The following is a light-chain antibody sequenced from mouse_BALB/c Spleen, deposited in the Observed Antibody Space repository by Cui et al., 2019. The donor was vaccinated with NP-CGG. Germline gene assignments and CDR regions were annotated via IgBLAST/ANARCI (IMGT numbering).Light chain of an antibody. V-gene: IGLV1*01. CDR1: TGAVTTSNY. Sequence: QAVVTQESALTTSPGETVTLTCRSSTGAVTTSNYANWVQEKPYHLFTGLIGGTNNRVPGVPARFSGSLIGDKAALTITGAQTEDEAIYFCALWYSNHWVFGGGTKRTVL. J-gene: IGLJ1*01. CDR3: ALWYSNHWV. CDR2: GTN.